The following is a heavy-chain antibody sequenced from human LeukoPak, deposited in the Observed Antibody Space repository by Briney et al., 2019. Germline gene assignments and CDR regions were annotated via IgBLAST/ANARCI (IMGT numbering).Heavy chain of an antibody. CDR3: AKDAIPHGGGPLDAFDI. Sequence: GGSLRLSCAASGFTFSSYEMNWVRQAPGKGLEWVSYISSSGSTIYYADSVKGRFTISRDNSKNTLYLQMNSLRAEDTAVYYCAKDAIPHGGGPLDAFDIWGQGTMVTVSS. J-gene: IGHJ3*02. CDR2: ISSSGSTI. V-gene: IGHV3-48*03. CDR1: GFTFSSYE. D-gene: IGHD3-10*01.